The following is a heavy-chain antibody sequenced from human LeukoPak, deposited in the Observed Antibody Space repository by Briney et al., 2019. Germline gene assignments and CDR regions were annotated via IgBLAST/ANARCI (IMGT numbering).Heavy chain of an antibody. Sequence: GGSLRLSCAASGFTFSSYGMHWVRQAPGKGLEWVAVISYDGSNKYYADSVKGRFTISRDNSKNTLYLQMNSLRAEDTAVYYCAKDMGVAAGTPLDYWGQGTLVTVSS. J-gene: IGHJ4*02. CDR2: ISYDGSNK. V-gene: IGHV3-30*18. D-gene: IGHD6-13*01. CDR1: GFTFSSYG. CDR3: AKDMGVAAGTPLDY.